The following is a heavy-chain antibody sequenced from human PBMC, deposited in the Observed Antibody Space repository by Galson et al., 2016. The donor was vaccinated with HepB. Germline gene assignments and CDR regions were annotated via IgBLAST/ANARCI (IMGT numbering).Heavy chain of an antibody. CDR3: VEQRKEAPCGMDV. D-gene: IGHD1/OR15-1a*01. CDR2: TYYRSKWYN. V-gene: IGHV6-1*01. Sequence: CAISGDSVSSNSAAWNWIRQSPSRGLEWLGRTYYRSKWYNDYAVSVKSRIIVNPDTSKNQFSLQLNSVTPEDTAVYYCVEQRKEAPCGMDVWGQGTTVTVSS. J-gene: IGHJ6*02. CDR1: GDSVSSNSAA.